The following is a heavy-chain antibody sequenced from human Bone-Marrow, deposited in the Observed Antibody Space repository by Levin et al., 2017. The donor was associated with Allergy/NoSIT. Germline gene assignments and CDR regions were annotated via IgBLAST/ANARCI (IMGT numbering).Heavy chain of an antibody. CDR1: GGTFSSYA. CDR2: IIPIFGTA. V-gene: IGHV1-69*13. CDR3: ARDTGGYDPNWFDP. Sequence: SVKVSCKASGGTFSSYAISWVRQAPGQGLEWMGGIIPIFGTANYAQKFQGRVTITADESTSTAYMELSSLRSEDTAVYYCARDTGGYDPNWFDPWGQGTLVTVSS. J-gene: IGHJ5*02. D-gene: IGHD5-12*01.